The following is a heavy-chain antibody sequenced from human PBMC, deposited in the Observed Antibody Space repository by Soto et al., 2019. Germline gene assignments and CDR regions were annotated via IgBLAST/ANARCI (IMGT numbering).Heavy chain of an antibody. CDR3: AKTTYSSSWYLQGYYYYGMDV. Sequence: GGSLRLSCAASGFTFSSYAMSWVRQAPGKGLEWVSAISGSGGSTYYADSVKGRFTISRDNSKNTLYLQMNSLRAEDTAVYYCAKTTYSSSWYLQGYYYYGMDVWGQGTTVTVS. CDR1: GFTFSSYA. CDR2: ISGSGGST. V-gene: IGHV3-23*01. D-gene: IGHD6-13*01. J-gene: IGHJ6*02.